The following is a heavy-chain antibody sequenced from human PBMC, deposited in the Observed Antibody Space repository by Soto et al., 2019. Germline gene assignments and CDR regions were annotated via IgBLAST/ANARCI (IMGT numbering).Heavy chain of an antibody. D-gene: IGHD6-13*01. V-gene: IGHV4-39*01. CDR3: ARQIGRGSWSLDH. J-gene: IGHJ4*02. CDR1: GGSISSSDYW. CDR2: IYYTGST. Sequence: QLQLQESGPGLVKPAETLSLTCSVSGGSISSSDYWWGWIRQPAGKGLEWIGSIYYTGSTYYNPSLKSRVIISVDTSKNQFSLRLSSVTAADTAVYYRARQIGRGSWSLDHWGQGTLVTVSS.